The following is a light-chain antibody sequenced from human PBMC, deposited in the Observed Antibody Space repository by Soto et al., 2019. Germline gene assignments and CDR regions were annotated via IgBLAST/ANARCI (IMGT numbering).Light chain of an antibody. CDR2: GAS. V-gene: IGKV3-20*01. J-gene: IGKJ1*01. CDR3: QRYDSFRT. CDR1: QSVTTQ. Sequence: IVLTQSPGTLSLSPGERATLSCRASQSVTTQSAWYQQKPGQAPRLLIYGASNRATGIPDRFSGSGSGTDFTLTITRLEPEDFAMYYCQRYDSFRTFGQGTKVDIK.